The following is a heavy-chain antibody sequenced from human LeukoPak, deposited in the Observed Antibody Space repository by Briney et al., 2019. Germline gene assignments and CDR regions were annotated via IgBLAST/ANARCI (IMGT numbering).Heavy chain of an antibody. CDR1: GFTFSSYA. CDR2: ISGSGGST. D-gene: IGHD2-15*01. CDR3: AKGPLVVAATVFDY. V-gene: IGHV3-23*01. Sequence: GGSLRLSCAASGFTFSSYAMSWVRQAPGKGLVWVSAISGSGGSTYYADSVKGRFTISRDNSKNTLYLQMNSLRAEDTAVYDWAKGPLVVAATVFDYWGQGTLVTVSS. J-gene: IGHJ4*02.